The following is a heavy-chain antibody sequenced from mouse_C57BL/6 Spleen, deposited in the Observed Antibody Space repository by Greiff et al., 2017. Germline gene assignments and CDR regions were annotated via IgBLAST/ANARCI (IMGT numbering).Heavy chain of an antibody. V-gene: IGHV1-19*01. CDR1: GYTFTDYY. Sequence: VQLQQSGPVLVKPGASVTMSCKASGYTFTDYYMNWVKQSHGKSLEWIGVINPYNGGTSYKQKFKGKATLTVDKSSSTAYMELNSLTSEDSAVYDCARGGYDGDYWGQGTTLTVSS. J-gene: IGHJ2*01. CDR2: INPYNGGT. CDR3: ARGGYDGDY. D-gene: IGHD2-2*01.